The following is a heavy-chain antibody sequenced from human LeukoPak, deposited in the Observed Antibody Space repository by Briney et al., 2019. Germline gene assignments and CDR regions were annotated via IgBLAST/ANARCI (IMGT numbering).Heavy chain of an antibody. V-gene: IGHV3-48*03. CDR3: ARGGMVPD. Sequence: VGSLRLSCAASGFTFSSYEMNWVRQAPGKGLEWVSYISSSATTIYYADSVKGRFTISRDNAKNSLYLQMNSLRAEDTAVYYCARGGMVPDWGQGTLVTVSS. CDR2: ISSSATTI. D-gene: IGHD4/OR15-4a*01. J-gene: IGHJ4*02. CDR1: GFTFSSYE.